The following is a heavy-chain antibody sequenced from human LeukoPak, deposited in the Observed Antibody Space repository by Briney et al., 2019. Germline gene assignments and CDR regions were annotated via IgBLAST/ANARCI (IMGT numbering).Heavy chain of an antibody. V-gene: IGHV1-46*03. J-gene: IGHJ4*02. D-gene: IGHD5-24*01. CDR1: GYTFTTYY. CDR2: INPSGGST. Sequence: ASVKVSCKASGYTFTTYYMHWVRQAPGQGLRWMGIINPSGGSTSYAQKFQGRVTMTRDTSTSTVYMELSSLRSDDTAIYYCARSVKMPTIVHWGQGTLVTVSS. CDR3: ARSVKMPTIVH.